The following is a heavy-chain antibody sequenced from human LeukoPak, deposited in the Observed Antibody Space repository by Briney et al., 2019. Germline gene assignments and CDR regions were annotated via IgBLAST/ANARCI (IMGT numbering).Heavy chain of an antibody. Sequence: VIWYDGSNKYYADSVKGRFTISRDNSKNTLYLQLNSLRAEDTAVYYCARADYGDSYLDYWGQGTLVTVSS. D-gene: IGHD4-17*01. V-gene: IGHV3-33*01. CDR3: ARADYGDSYLDY. J-gene: IGHJ4*02. CDR2: IWYDGSNK.